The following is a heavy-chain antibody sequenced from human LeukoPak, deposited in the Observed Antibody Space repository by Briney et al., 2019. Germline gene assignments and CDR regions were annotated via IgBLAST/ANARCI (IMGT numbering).Heavy chain of an antibody. CDR3: AKSFWISGWYVGFDS. CDR2: ISTRGST. Sequence: SETLSLTCSVSGGSITTGGYSWTWIRQSAEKGLDWIGRISTRGSTTYNPSLESRVSISLDTSKNQSSLKLNSVTAADTAVYYCAKSFWISGWYVGFDSWGQGTLVTVSS. J-gene: IGHJ4*02. CDR1: GGSITTGGYS. V-gene: IGHV4-61*02. D-gene: IGHD6-19*01.